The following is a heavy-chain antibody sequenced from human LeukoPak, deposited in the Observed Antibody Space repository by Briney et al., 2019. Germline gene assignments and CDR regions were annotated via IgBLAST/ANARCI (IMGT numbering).Heavy chain of an antibody. V-gene: IGHV3-30*18. CDR1: GVIFRSYG. D-gene: IGHD6-19*01. CDR2: ISYDGKNQ. Sequence: PGGSLRLSCVVSGVIFRSYGMHWVRQAPGKGLEWVAAISYDGKNQHYADSVKGRFTISRDNSKNILFLQMNRLRTEDSAVYYCAKEGIAVAGTGDDYWGQGTLVTVSS. J-gene: IGHJ4*02. CDR3: AKEGIAVAGTGDDY.